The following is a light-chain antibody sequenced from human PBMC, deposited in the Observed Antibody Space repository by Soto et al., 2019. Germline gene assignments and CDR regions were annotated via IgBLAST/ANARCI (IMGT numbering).Light chain of an antibody. J-gene: IGKJ4*01. V-gene: IGKV1-16*02. CDR1: EGIANY. CDR2: AAS. CDR3: QQYNGYPLT. Sequence: DIQMTQSPSSLSASVGDRVTITCRASEGIANYVAWFQQKPGKAPKSLIYAASTLHSGVPSKFSGSGYGTEFTLTISSLQPEDFATYYCQQYNGYPLTFGGGTKVEVK.